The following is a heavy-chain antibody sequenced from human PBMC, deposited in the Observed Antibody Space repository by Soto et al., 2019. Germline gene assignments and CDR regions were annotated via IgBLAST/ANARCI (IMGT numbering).Heavy chain of an antibody. CDR1: GGSISSYY. Sequence: PSETLSLTCTVSGGSISSYYWSWIRQPPGKGLEWIGYIYYSGSTNYNPSLKSRVTISVDTSKNQFSLKLSSVTAADTAVYYCARGGRVGATYLGLDYWGQGTLVTVSS. CDR3: ARGGRVGATYLGLDY. J-gene: IGHJ4*02. CDR2: IYYSGST. D-gene: IGHD1-26*01. V-gene: IGHV4-59*01.